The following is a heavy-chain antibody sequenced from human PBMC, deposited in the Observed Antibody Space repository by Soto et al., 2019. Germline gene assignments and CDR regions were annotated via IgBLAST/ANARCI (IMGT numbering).Heavy chain of an antibody. CDR2: ISYDGSSK. D-gene: IGHD4-17*01. Sequence: QVQLVESGGGVVQPERSLRLSCAASGFIFSSYAMHWVRQAPGKGLEWVAVISYDGSSKYYADSVKGRFTISRDNSKNTLYLQMNSLSAEDTAVYYCTRADPTVTLSVFDPWGQGTLVTVSS. CDR1: GFIFSSYA. V-gene: IGHV3-30-3*01. J-gene: IGHJ5*02. CDR3: TRADPTVTLSVFDP.